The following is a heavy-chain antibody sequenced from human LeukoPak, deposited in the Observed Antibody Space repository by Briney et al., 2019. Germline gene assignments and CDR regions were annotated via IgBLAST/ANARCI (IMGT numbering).Heavy chain of an antibody. CDR3: ARDVGPSGITGTNWFDP. D-gene: IGHD1-20*01. Sequence: PGRSLRLSCAASGFTFSSYAMHWVRQAPGRGLEWVGVISYDGSNKYYADSVKGRFTSPRVNSNNTLYLQMNSLRGEDTAVYYCARDVGPSGITGTNWFDPWGQGTLVTVSS. V-gene: IGHV3-30*04. CDR2: ISYDGSNK. J-gene: IGHJ5*02. CDR1: GFTFSSYA.